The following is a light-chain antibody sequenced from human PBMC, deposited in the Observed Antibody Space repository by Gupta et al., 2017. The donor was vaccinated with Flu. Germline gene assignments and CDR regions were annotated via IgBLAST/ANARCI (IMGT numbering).Light chain of an antibody. J-gene: IGKJ1*01. CDR2: KAS. Sequence: PSTLSASVGDRVTITCRASQSSDSWLDWYQQKPGKAPKLLIYKASKLESGVPSRFSGSGSGTEFTLTISSRQPDDFATYYCQQDRSYPWTFGQGTTVEIK. CDR3: QQDRSYPWT. CDR1: QSSDSW. V-gene: IGKV1-5*03.